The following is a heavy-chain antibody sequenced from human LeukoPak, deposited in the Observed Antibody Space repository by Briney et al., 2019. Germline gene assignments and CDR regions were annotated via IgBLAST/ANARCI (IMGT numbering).Heavy chain of an antibody. CDR3: AKGPSDDFWSGYYPNYGMDV. CDR2: ISGSGGST. J-gene: IGHJ6*02. Sequence: PGGSPRLSCAASGFTFSSYAMSWVRQAPGKGLEWVSAISGSGGSTYYADSVKGRFTISRDNSKNTLYLQMNSLRAEDTAVYYCAKGPSDDFWSGYYPNYGMDVWGQGTTVTVSS. D-gene: IGHD3-3*01. CDR1: GFTFSSYA. V-gene: IGHV3-23*01.